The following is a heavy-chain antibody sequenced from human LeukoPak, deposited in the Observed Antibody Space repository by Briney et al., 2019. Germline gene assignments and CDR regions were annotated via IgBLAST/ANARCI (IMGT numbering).Heavy chain of an antibody. J-gene: IGHJ4*02. D-gene: IGHD3-10*01. Sequence: GGSLRLSCAASGINFRSDAMHWVRQAPGKGLDWVAVILEDGTIQHYADSVKGRFTISRDNSRNTVFLQMNSLRGEDTAIYYCARVQGGGFRTADFWGQGTVVTVSS. CDR2: ILEDGTIQ. CDR3: ARVQGGGFRTADF. V-gene: IGHV3-30*04. CDR1: GINFRSDA.